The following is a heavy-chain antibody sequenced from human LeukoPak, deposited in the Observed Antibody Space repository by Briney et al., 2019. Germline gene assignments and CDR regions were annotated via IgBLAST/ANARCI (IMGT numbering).Heavy chain of an antibody. CDR2: IIPIFGTA. Sequence: SVKVSCKASGGTFSSYAISWVRQAPGQGLEWMGRIIPIFGTANYAQKLQGRVTITTDESTSTAYMELSSLRSEDTAVYYCASALYGGNSIDYWGQGTLVTLSS. V-gene: IGHV1-69*05. J-gene: IGHJ4*02. CDR1: GGTFSSYA. CDR3: ASALYGGNSIDY. D-gene: IGHD4-23*01.